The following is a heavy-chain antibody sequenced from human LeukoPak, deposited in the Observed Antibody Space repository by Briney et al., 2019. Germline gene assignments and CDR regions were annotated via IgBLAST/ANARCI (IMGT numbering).Heavy chain of an antibody. CDR2: VFSSGST. CDR1: AYSISSTYY. D-gene: IGHD1-26*01. V-gene: IGHV4-38-2*02. Sequence: SETLSLTCTVSAYSISSTYYWGWIRQPPGKGLEWIGSVFSSGSTYYNPSLKSRVTISVDTSKNQFSLKLTSVTAADTAVYYCARRGGSPLGAFDIWGQGTMVTVSS. J-gene: IGHJ3*02. CDR3: ARRGGSPLGAFDI.